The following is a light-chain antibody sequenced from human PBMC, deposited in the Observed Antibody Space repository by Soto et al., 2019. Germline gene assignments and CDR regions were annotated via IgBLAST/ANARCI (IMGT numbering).Light chain of an antibody. Sequence: QSALTQPASVSGSPGQSITISCTGTSGDIGSYNRVSWYQQHPGKAPKLIIYEVTDRPSGVSNRFSGSKSGNTASLTISGLQADDEADYYCQSSDSRLSGSDVFGTGTKVTVL. CDR1: SGDIGSYNR. CDR2: EVT. J-gene: IGLJ1*01. V-gene: IGLV2-14*01. CDR3: QSSDSRLSGSDV.